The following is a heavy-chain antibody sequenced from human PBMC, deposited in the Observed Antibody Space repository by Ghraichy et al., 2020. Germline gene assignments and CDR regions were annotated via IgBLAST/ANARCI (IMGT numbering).Heavy chain of an antibody. Sequence: SLNISCTVSGGSISSYYWSWIRQPPGKGLEWIGYIYYSGSTNYNPSLKSRVTISVDTSKNQFSLKLSSVTAADTAVYYCARRNDILTGLDYWGQGTLVTVSS. CDR1: GGSISSYY. CDR3: ARRNDILTGLDY. D-gene: IGHD3-9*01. V-gene: IGHV4-59*08. CDR2: IYYSGST. J-gene: IGHJ4*02.